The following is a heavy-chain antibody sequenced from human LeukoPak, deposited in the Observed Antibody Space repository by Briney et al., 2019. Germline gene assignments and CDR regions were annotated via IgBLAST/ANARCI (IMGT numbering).Heavy chain of an antibody. CDR2: IYYSGST. D-gene: IGHD4-17*01. CDR1: GGSISSYS. V-gene: IGHV4-59*08. J-gene: IGHJ5*02. Sequence: SETLSPTCSVSGGSISSYSWSWIRQPPGKGLEWIGYIYYSGSTNYNPSLKSRLTISVDTSKNQFSLKLSSVTAADTAVYYCARGMTTGPDPWGQGTLVTVSS. CDR3: ARGMTTGPDP.